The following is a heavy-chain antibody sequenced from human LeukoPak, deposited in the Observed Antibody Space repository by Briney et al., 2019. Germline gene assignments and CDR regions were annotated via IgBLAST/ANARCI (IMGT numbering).Heavy chain of an antibody. D-gene: IGHD3-22*01. J-gene: IGHJ4*02. CDR1: GGSISSYY. Sequence: SETLSLTCTVSGGSISSYYWSWIREPPGKGLEWIGYIYYGGSTDYNPSLKSRVTISKDTSKTQFSLRLSSVTAADTAVYYCARARLDSSGRFDYWGQGTLVTVSS. V-gene: IGHV4-59*01. CDR2: IYYGGST. CDR3: ARARLDSSGRFDY.